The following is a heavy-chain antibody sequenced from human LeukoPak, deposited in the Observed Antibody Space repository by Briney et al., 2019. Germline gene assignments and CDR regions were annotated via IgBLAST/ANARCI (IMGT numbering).Heavy chain of an antibody. V-gene: IGHV4-34*01. CDR1: GGSFSGYY. D-gene: IGHD3-9*01. J-gene: IGHJ4*01. CDR2: INHSGST. Sequence: SETLSLTCAGYGGSFSGYYWSWIRQPPGKGLEWIGEINHSGSTNYNPSLKSRVTISVDTSKNQFSLKLSSVTAADTAVYYCARNRRRGAFDIWGQGTLVTVSS. CDR3: ARNRRRGAFDI.